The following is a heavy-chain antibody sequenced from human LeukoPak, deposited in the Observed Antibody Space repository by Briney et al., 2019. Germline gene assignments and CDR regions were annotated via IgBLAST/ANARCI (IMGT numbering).Heavy chain of an antibody. CDR2: IYHTGST. D-gene: IGHD7-27*01. CDR3: ASRKLGNDY. V-gene: IGHV4-59*11. J-gene: IGHJ4*02. CDR1: GGSFSGHY. Sequence: PSETLSLTCAVYGGSFSGHYWSWIRQPPGKGLEWIGYIYHTGSTSYSPSLKSRVTISADTSQNQFSLKLSSVTAADTAVYYCASRKLGNDYWGQGTLVTVSS.